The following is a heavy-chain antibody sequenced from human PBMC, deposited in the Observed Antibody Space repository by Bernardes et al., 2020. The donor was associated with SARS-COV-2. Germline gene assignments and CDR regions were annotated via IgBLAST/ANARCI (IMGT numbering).Heavy chain of an antibody. CDR2: IWYDGSNK. Sequence: GGSLRLSCAASGFTFSSYGMHWVRQAPGKGLEWVAVIWYDGSNKYYADSVKGRFTISRDNSKNTLYLQMNSLRAEDTAVYYCARSLASYAFDIWGQGTMVTVSS. CDR3: ARSLASYAFDI. J-gene: IGHJ3*02. V-gene: IGHV3-33*01. CDR1: GFTFSSYG.